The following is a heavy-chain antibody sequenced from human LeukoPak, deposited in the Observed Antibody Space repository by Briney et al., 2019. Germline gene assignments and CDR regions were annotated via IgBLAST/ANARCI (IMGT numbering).Heavy chain of an antibody. D-gene: IGHD3-3*01. J-gene: IGHJ4*02. V-gene: IGHV3-7*01. CDR3: ARDRNTDFWSCYYTNYCDY. Sequence: GGSLRLSCAASGFTLSTYWMNWVRQAPGKGLEWVTTIKQDGSEKYYVDSVKGRFTISRDNAKNSLYLQMNSLRAEDTAVYYCARDRNTDFWSCYYTNYCDYWGQGTLVTVSS. CDR1: GFTLSTYW. CDR2: IKQDGSEK.